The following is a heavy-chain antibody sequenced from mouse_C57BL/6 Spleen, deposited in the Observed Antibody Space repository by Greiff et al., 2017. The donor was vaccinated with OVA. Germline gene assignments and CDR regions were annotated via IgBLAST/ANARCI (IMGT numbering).Heavy chain of an antibody. V-gene: IGHV5-6*02. D-gene: IGHD2-5*01. J-gene: IGHJ2*01. CDR3: ARQAYSNYVFDY. CDR1: GFTFSSYG. Sequence: EVMLVESGGDLVKPGGSLKLSCAASGFTFSSYGMSWVRQTPDKRLEWVATISSGGSYTYYPDSVKGRFTISRDNAKNTLYLQMSSLKSEDTAMYYCARQAYSNYVFDYWGQGTTLTVSS. CDR2: ISSGGSYT.